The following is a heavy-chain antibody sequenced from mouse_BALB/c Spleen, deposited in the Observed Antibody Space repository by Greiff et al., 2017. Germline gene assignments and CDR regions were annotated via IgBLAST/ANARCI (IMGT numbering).Heavy chain of an antibody. CDR2: INPYNDGT. V-gene: IGHV1-14*01. D-gene: IGHD2-13*01. CDR3: ARGGDYD. J-gene: IGHJ2*01. Sequence: VHVKQSGPELVKPGASVKMSCKASGYTFTSYVMHWVKQKPGQGLEWIGYINPYNDGTKYNQKFKDKATLTADKSSSTAYMQLSSLTSEDSAVYYCARGGDYDWGQGTTLTVSS. CDR1: GYTFTSYV.